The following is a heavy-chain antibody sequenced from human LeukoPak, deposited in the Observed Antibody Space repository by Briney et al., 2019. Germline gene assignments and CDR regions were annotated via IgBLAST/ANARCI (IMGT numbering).Heavy chain of an antibody. Sequence: PSETLSLTCTVSGGSISSYYWSWIRQPAGKGPEWIGRIYTSGSTNYNPSLKSRVTMSVDTSKNQFSLKLSSVTAADTAVYYCARERPMAGYSSAPTPHDAFDIWGQGTMVTVSS. J-gene: IGHJ3*02. CDR1: GGSISSYY. D-gene: IGHD6-19*01. CDR3: ARERPMAGYSSAPTPHDAFDI. V-gene: IGHV4-4*07. CDR2: IYTSGST.